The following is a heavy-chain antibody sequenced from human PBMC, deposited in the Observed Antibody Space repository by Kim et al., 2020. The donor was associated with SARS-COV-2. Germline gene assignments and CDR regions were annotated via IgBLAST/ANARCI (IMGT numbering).Heavy chain of an antibody. Sequence: SETLSLTCSVSGGAIRGYYWTWIRQPPGKRLEWIGYVYHTGNTNYNPSLRGRVTISLDTSKRQFPLTLTSVTAADTAVYYCASTGVGAVGWFDPWAQGTPVSVSS. D-gene: IGHD1-26*01. CDR1: GGAIRGYY. V-gene: IGHV4-59*01. J-gene: IGHJ5*02. CDR3: ASTGVGAVGWFDP. CDR2: VYHTGNT.